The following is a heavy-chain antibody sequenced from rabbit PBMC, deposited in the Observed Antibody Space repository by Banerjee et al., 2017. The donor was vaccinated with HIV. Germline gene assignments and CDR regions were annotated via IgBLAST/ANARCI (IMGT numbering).Heavy chain of an antibody. D-gene: IGHD4-1*01. CDR1: GFSYSGGYD. V-gene: IGHV1S45*01. CDR2: IYTGSSDVT. Sequence: QEQLVESGGGLVQPEGSLTLTCTASGFSYSGGYDMCWVRQAPGKGLEWIACIYTGSSDVTYYASWAKGRFTISKTSSTTVTLQMTSLTAADTATYFCARRLDYSSGSVYGMDLWGQGTLVTVS. CDR3: ARRLDYSSGSVYGMDL. J-gene: IGHJ6*01.